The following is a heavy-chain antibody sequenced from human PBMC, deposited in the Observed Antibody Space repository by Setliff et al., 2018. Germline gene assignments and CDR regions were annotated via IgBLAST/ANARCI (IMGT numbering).Heavy chain of an antibody. CDR1: GKSFTKYD. Sequence: ASVKGSCKTIGKSFTKYDFHWVRQATGQGLEWMGWMHPNSGNTGYAQKFQGRVTMTSNTAINTAYMELMRLTSEDTAVYYCVTAQGAEHFDYWGQGSLVTVSS. CDR2: MHPNSGNT. V-gene: IGHV1-8*01. CDR3: VTAQGAEHFDY. J-gene: IGHJ4*02. D-gene: IGHD3-16*01.